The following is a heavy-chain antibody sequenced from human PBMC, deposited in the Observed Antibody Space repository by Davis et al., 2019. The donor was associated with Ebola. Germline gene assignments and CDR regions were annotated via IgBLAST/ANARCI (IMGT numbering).Heavy chain of an antibody. CDR3: ARSTLELDYFDY. V-gene: IGHV4-59*11. J-gene: IGHJ4*02. Sequence: SETLSLTCTVSGGPISSHYWSWIRQHPGKGLEWIGYVYYSGSTNYNPSHKSRVTISVDSSKNQFSLKLGSVTAADTAVYYCARSTLELDYFDYWGQGILVTVSS. CDR2: VYYSGST. CDR1: GGPISSHY. D-gene: IGHD1-7*01.